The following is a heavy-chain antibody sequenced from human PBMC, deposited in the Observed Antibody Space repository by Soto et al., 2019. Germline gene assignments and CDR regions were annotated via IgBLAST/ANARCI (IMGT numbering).Heavy chain of an antibody. CDR1: GYTPTNYD. J-gene: IGHJ4*02. V-gene: IGHV1-18*01. CDR3: ARALYRSGTYYAFGN. Sequence: QVPLVQSGAEVKKPGASVTVSCKTSGYTPTNYDIGWVRQAPGQGLEWMGCISAYNGTTNSAQKLQGTLTMTTDTSTRTAYMELRSLRSEDTDVYYCARALYRSGTYYAFGNWCQGTLVTVSS. CDR2: ISAYNGTT. D-gene: IGHD1-26*01.